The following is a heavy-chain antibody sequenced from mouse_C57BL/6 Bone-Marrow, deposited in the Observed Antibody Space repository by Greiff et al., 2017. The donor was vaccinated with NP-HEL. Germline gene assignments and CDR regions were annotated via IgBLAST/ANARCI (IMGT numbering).Heavy chain of an antibody. CDR3: TTSGYLGAY. J-gene: IGHJ3*01. CDR1: GFNIKDDY. Sequence: VQLQQSGAELVRPGASVKLSCTASGFNIKDDYMHWVKQRPEQGLEWIGWIDPENGDKEYASKSQGKAPLTDDTASTTSYLQLSSLTSEDTAVYYCTTSGYLGAYWGKGTLVTVSA. D-gene: IGHD3-1*01. V-gene: IGHV14-4*01. CDR2: IDPENGDK.